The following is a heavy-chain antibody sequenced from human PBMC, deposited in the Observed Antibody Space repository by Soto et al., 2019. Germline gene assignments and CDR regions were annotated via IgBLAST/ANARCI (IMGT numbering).Heavy chain of an antibody. V-gene: IGHV3-30*18. J-gene: IGHJ3*02. CDR1: GFTCSSYG. CDR3: AKEDYGGNSAFDI. CDR2: ISYDGSNK. Sequence: QVQLVESGGGVVQPGRSLRLSCAASGFTCSSYGMHWVRQAPGTGLEWVAVISYDGSNKYYADSVKGRFTISRDNSKNTLYMQMNSLRAEDTAVYYCAKEDYGGNSAFDIWGQGTMVTVSS. D-gene: IGHD4-17*01.